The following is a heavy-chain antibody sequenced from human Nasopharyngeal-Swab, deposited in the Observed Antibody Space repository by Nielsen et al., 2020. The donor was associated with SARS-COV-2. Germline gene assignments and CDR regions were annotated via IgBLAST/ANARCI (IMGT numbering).Heavy chain of an antibody. Sequence: GESPKISCAASGFTYWMNWVRQAPGKGLEWVGNIGQDGGGKKYVDSVKGRFTISRDNANNLLYLQMNSLRAEDTAVYYCARAGAAAPGVYYGMDVWGQGTTVTVSS. CDR1: GFTYW. CDR3: ARAGAAAPGVYYGMDV. V-gene: IGHV3-7*01. CDR2: IGQDGGGK. J-gene: IGHJ6*02. D-gene: IGHD6-13*01.